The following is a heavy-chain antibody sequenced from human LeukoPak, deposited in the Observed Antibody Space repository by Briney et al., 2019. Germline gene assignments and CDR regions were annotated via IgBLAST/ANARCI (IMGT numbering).Heavy chain of an antibody. CDR1: GFTLSSYW. CDR3: ARSAGEIYYCYGMDV. Sequence: GGSLRLSCAASGFTLSSYWMTWVRQAPGKGLQWVANINQDGSEMYYVDSVKGRFTISRDNAKNSLYLQMNSLRAEDTAVYYCARSAGEIYYCYGMDVWGQGTTVTVSS. V-gene: IGHV3-7*04. CDR2: INQDGSEM. D-gene: IGHD3-16*01. J-gene: IGHJ6*02.